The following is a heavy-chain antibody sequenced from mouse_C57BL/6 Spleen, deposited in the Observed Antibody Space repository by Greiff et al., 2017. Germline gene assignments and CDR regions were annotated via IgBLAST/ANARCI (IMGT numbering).Heavy chain of an antibody. D-gene: IGHD2-3*01. J-gene: IGHJ4*01. CDR1: GYSITSGYY. Sequence: VQLQQSGPGLVKPSQSLSLTCSVTGYSITSGYYWNWIRQFPGNKLEWMGYISYDGSNNYNPSLKNRISITRDTSKNQFCLKLNSVTTEDTATYYCARGDGYGHAMDYWGQGTSVTVSS. CDR2: ISYDGSN. CDR3: ARGDGYGHAMDY. V-gene: IGHV3-6*01.